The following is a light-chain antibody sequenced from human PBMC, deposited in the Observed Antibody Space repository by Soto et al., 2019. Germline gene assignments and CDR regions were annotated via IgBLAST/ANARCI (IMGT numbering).Light chain of an antibody. CDR3: SSYITITTLV. J-gene: IGLJ1*01. CDR2: EVS. V-gene: IGLV2-14*01. CDR1: SSDVGAYNY. Sequence: QSVLTQPASVSGSPGQSITISCTGTSSDVGAYNYVSWYQHHPGKAPKLMIYEVSNRPSGVSNRFSGSKSGNTASLSISGLQAEDEADYYCSSYITITTLVFGTGTKLTVL.